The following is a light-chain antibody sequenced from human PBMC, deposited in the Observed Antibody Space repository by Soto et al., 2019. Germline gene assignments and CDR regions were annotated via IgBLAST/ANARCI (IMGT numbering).Light chain of an antibody. CDR3: QQYGGSPTWT. CDR2: GAS. CDR1: QSISSSY. V-gene: IGKV3-20*01. J-gene: IGKJ1*01. Sequence: ENVLTQSPVTLSLSPGERATLSCRASQSISSSYLAWYQQKPGRAPRLLIYGASNRATGIPDRFSGSGSGTDFTLTISRLEPEDFAVYYCQQYGGSPTWTFGQGTKVDIK.